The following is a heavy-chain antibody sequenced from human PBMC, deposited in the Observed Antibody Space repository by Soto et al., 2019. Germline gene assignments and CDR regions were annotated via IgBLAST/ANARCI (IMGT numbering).Heavy chain of an antibody. CDR2: IIPMLGIA. D-gene: IGHD3-22*01. V-gene: IGHV1-69*01. J-gene: IGHJ6*02. CDR3: ARDGDYYDSSGFQRDYHYYGMDV. Sequence: QVQLVQSGAEVKKPGSSVKVSCQASGGSFSDYAISWVRQAPGQGLEWMGGIIPMLGIADNAQKFQGRVIITADEYKSTGYMALSSLRSEDTAVYYCARDGDYYDSSGFQRDYHYYGMDVWGQGTTVTVAS. CDR1: GGSFSDYA.